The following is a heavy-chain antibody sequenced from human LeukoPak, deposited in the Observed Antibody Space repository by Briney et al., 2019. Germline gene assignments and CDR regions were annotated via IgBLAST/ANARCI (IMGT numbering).Heavy chain of an antibody. CDR1: GYTFTSYG. CDR2: ISAYNGTT. J-gene: IGHJ6*03. Sequence: ASVKVSCKASGYTFTSYGISWVRQAPGQGLEWMGWISAYNGTTNYAQKLQGRVTMTTDTSTSTAYMELRSLRSDDTAVYYCARSPVTLWFGELRYYYYYYMDVWGKGTTVTVSS. CDR3: ARSPVTLWFGELRYYYYYYMDV. V-gene: IGHV1-18*01. D-gene: IGHD3-10*01.